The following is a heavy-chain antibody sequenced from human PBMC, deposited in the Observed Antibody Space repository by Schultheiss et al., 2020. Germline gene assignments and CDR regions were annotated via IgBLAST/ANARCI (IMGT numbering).Heavy chain of an antibody. CDR3: AKVGSSTSCYVCYYYGMDV. CDR2: ISGSGGST. J-gene: IGHJ6*02. D-gene: IGHD2-2*01. CDR1: GFTVSSNY. V-gene: IGHV3-23*01. Sequence: GGSLRLSCAASGFTVSSNYMSWVRQAPGKGLEWVSTISGSGGSTYYADSVKGRLTISRDDSKNTAYLQMNSLRAEDTAVYYCAKVGSSTSCYVCYYYGMDVWGQGTTVTVSS.